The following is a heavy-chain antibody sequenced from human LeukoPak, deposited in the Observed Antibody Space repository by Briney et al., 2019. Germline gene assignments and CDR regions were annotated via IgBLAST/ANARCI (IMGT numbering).Heavy chain of an antibody. CDR2: IYYSGSA. Sequence: SDTLSLTCTVSDGSISSYYWGWIRQPPGKGLEWIGSIYYSGSAYYNPSLKSRVTISVDRSKNQFSLKLSSVTAADAAVYYCARVGGYPETTFDYWGQGTLVTVSS. V-gene: IGHV4-59*12. J-gene: IGHJ4*02. CDR1: DGSISSYY. CDR3: ARVGGYPETTFDY. D-gene: IGHD3-22*01.